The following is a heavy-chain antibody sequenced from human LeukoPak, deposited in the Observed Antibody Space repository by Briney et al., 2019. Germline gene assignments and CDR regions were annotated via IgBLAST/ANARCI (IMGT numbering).Heavy chain of an antibody. D-gene: IGHD2-15*01. CDR2: ITSSSSYI. V-gene: IGHV3-21*01. Sequence: GGSLRLSCAASGFTFSSYTMNWVRQAPGKGLERVSYITSSSSYIYYADSVKGRFTISRDNAENSLYLQMNSLRAEDTAVYYGARCSEGYCSGGGCYYGMDVWGQGTTVTFSS. J-gene: IGHJ6*01. CDR3: ARCSEGYCSGGGCYYGMDV. CDR1: GFTFSSYT.